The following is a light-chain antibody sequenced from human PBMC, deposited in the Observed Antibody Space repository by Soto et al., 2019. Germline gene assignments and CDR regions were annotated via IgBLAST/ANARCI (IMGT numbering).Light chain of an antibody. J-gene: IGLJ1*01. CDR2: RGT. Sequence: QSVLAQPASVSGSPGQSITISCTGTSSDVGAYDAVSWYQQHPGKAPQVIIYRGTKRPSSVSTRFSGSVSGNTASLTVSGLQAEDEAEYFCCSSAPESTYVFGTVTKLTVL. V-gene: IGLV2-23*01. CDR3: CSSAPESTYV. CDR1: SSDVGAYDA.